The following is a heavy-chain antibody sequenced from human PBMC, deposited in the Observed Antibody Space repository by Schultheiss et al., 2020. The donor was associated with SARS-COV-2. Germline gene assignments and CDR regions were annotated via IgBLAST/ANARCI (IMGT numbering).Heavy chain of an antibody. CDR1: GFTFSSYA. CDR3: AKELFRSHDDYSLYHYYGMDV. CDR2: ISYDGSNK. V-gene: IGHV3-30*04. J-gene: IGHJ6*02. D-gene: IGHD4-11*01. Sequence: GGPLRLSCAASGFTFSSYAMHWVRQAPGKGLEWVAVISYDGSNKYYADSVKGRFTISRDNSKNTLYLQMNSLRAEDTAVYYCAKELFRSHDDYSLYHYYGMDVWGQGTTVTVSS.